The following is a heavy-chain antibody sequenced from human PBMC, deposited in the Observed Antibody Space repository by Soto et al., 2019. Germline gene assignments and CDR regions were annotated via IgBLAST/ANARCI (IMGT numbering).Heavy chain of an antibody. V-gene: IGHV3-53*04. J-gene: IGHJ6*04. D-gene: IGHD3-10*01. CDR1: GLAVRHNY. CDR3: ARKTDSIPSGGDV. Sequence: SLRLSYTGSGLAVRHNYMTWVRQAPGKGLEWVSLIYSGGDTAYADSVKGRFTISRHTSQNTLYPQMNSLRAEDTAVYYCARKTDSIPSGGDVWGKGTAVTVSS. CDR2: IYSGGDT.